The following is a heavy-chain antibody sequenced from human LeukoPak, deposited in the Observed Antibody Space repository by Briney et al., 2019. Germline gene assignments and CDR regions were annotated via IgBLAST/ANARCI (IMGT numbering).Heavy chain of an antibody. CDR3: ARKYSSSWYVNWFDP. Sequence: PGGSLRLSCAASGFTFSSYSMNWVRQAPGKGLEWVSSISSSGSFIYYADSVKGRFTISRDNAKNSLYLQMNSLRAEDTAVYYCARKYSSSWYVNWFDPWGQGTLVTVSS. D-gene: IGHD6-13*01. CDR2: ISSSGSFI. J-gene: IGHJ5*02. CDR1: GFTFSSYS. V-gene: IGHV3-21*01.